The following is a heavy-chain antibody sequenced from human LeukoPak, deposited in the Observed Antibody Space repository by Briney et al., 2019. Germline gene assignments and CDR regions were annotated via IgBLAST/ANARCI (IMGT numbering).Heavy chain of an antibody. CDR2: IHHSGNT. J-gene: IGHJ4*02. D-gene: IGHD3-9*01. Sequence: PSETLSLTCAVSGGSVSSGNWWSWVRRPPGKGLEWIGEIHHSGNTNYSPSLKSRVTISLDKSRNQFSLKLNSVTAADTAVYYCAKAGVWLPAVWGQGTLVTVSS. CDR3: AKAGVWLPAV. CDR1: GGSVSSGNW. V-gene: IGHV4-4*02.